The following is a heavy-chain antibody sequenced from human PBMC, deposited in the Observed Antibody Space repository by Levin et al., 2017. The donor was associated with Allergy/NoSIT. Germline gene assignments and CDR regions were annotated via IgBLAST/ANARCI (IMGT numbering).Heavy chain of an antibody. Sequence: SQTLSLTCAVYGGSFSGYYWSWIRQPPGKGLEWIGEINHSGSTNYNPSLKSRVTISVDTSKNQFSLKLSSVTAADTAVYYCARRRNAFDIWGQGTMVTVSS. CDR2: INHSGST. CDR3: ARRRNAFDI. CDR1: GGSFSGYY. V-gene: IGHV4-34*01. J-gene: IGHJ3*02.